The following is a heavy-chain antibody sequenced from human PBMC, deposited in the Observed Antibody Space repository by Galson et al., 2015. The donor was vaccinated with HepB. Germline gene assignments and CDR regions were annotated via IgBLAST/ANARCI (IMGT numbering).Heavy chain of an antibody. Sequence: SLRLSCAASGFTFSSYAMSWVRQAPGKGLEWVSAISGSGGSTYYADSVKGRFTISRDNSKNTLYLQMNSLRAEDTAVYYCAKDGLRFLEWLSDPPHFDYWGQGTLVTVSS. CDR1: GFTFSSYA. D-gene: IGHD3-3*01. J-gene: IGHJ4*02. CDR3: AKDGLRFLEWLSDPPHFDY. V-gene: IGHV3-23*01. CDR2: ISGSGGST.